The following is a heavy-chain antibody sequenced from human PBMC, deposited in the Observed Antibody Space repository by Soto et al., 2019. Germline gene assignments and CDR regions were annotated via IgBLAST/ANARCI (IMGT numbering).Heavy chain of an antibody. V-gene: IGHV4-59*01. CDR1: GGPISSYY. CDR2: IYYSGST. Sequence: SETLSLTCTVSGGPISSYYWSWIRQSPGKGLEWIGYIYYSGSTNYNPSLKSRVTMSVDTSKSQFPLKLSSVTAADTAVYYCAKGSGWHYYWGQGTLVTVSS. J-gene: IGHJ4*02. D-gene: IGHD6-19*01. CDR3: AKGSGWHYY.